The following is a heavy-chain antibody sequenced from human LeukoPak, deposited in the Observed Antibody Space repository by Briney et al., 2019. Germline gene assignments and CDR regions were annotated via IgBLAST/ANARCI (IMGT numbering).Heavy chain of an antibody. V-gene: IGHV1-8*01. J-gene: IGHJ4*02. CDR1: GYTFTSYD. CDR3: ARTWWGGATNYFDY. Sequence: GASVKVSCKASGYTFTSYDINWVRQATGQGLEWMGWMNPNSGNTGYAQKFQGRVTMTRNTSISTAYMELSSLRSEDTAVYYCARTWWGGATNYFDYWGQGTLVTVSS. CDR2: MNPNSGNT. D-gene: IGHD1-26*01.